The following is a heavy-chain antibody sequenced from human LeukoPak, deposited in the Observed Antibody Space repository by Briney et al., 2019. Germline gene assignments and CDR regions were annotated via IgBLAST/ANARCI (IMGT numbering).Heavy chain of an antibody. J-gene: IGHJ3*02. D-gene: IGHD4-17*01. CDR3: AKDPNGDYIGTFDI. Sequence: PGGSLRLSCATSKFNFIKYGLTWVRQAPGKGLEWVSSISGSGSGTQYAASVQGRFTISRDNSKNTLYLQMNSLRAEDTAVYYCAKDPNGDYIGTFDIWGQGTMVTVSS. V-gene: IGHV3-23*01. CDR2: ISGSGSGT. CDR1: KFNFIKYG.